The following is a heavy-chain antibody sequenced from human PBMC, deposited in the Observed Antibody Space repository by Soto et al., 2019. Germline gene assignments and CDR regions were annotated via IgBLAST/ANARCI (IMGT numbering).Heavy chain of an antibody. CDR2: MYYTGRT. D-gene: IGHD3-10*01. Sequence: VQLQESGPGRVKPSETLSLTCTVSGDSVGSGAVYWTWIRQPPGKGLEWIGYMYYTGRTTYNPSLKSRVTISMDASKNQFALSLTSVTAADTAMYYCARDTMAFGFDYWGQGALVTVAS. J-gene: IGHJ4*02. CDR1: GDSVGSGAVY. CDR3: ARDTMAFGFDY. V-gene: IGHV4-61*08.